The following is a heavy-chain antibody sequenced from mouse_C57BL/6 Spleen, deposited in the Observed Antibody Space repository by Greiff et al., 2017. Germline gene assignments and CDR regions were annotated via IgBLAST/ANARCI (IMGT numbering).Heavy chain of an antibody. D-gene: IGHD2-4*01. CDR2: ISYDGSN. CDR3: AREESYYDYGDYAMDY. CDR1: GYSITSGYY. V-gene: IGHV3-6*01. J-gene: IGHJ4*01. Sequence: ESGPGLVKPSQSLSLTCSVTGYSITSGYYWNWIRQFPGNKLEWMGYISYDGSNNYNPSLKNRISITRDTSKNQFFLKLNSVTTEDTATYYCAREESYYDYGDYAMDYWGQGTSVTVSS.